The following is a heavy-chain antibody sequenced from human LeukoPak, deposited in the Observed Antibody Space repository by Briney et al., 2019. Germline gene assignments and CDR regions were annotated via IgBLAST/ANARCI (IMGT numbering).Heavy chain of an antibody. D-gene: IGHD2-2*02. CDR2: ISYDGSNK. CDR3: AKDRGLYCSSTSCYTAPYYMDV. Sequence: GGSLRLSCAASGFTFSSYGMHWVRQAPGKGLEWVAVISYDGSNKYYADSVKGRFTISRDNSKNTLYLQMNSLRAEDTAVYYCAKDRGLYCSSTSCYTAPYYMDVWGKGTTVTVSS. V-gene: IGHV3-30*18. J-gene: IGHJ6*03. CDR1: GFTFSSYG.